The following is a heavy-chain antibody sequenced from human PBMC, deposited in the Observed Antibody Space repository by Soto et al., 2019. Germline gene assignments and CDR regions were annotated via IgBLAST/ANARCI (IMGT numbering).Heavy chain of an antibody. CDR1: GFTVSSNY. CDR3: ATAYYYDSSGYYGPDAFDI. D-gene: IGHD3-22*01. CDR2: IYSGGST. Sequence: VWSLRLSCASSGFTVSSNYMSWVRQAPGKGLEWVSVIYSGGSTYYADSVKGRFTISRDNSKNTLYLQMNSLRAEDTAVYYCATAYYYDSSGYYGPDAFDIWGQGTMVTVSS. J-gene: IGHJ3*02. V-gene: IGHV3-53*01.